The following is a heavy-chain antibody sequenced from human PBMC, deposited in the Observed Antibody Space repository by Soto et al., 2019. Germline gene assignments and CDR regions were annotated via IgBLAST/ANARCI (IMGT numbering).Heavy chain of an antibody. CDR2: INNDGSST. Sequence: EVQLVESGGGLVQPGGSLRLSCAASGFTFSSHWMHWVRQVPGKGLVWVSRINNDGSSTSYADSVKGRFTISRDNAKNTLYLQMNSLRAEDTAVYYCARSLLHLWGYGMDGWGQGTTVTVAS. V-gene: IGHV3-74*01. CDR3: ARSLLHLWGYGMDG. J-gene: IGHJ6*02. CDR1: GFTFSSHW. D-gene: IGHD5-18*01.